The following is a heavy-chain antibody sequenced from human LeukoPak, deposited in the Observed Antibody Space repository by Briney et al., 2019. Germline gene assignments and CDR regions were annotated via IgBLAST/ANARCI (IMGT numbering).Heavy chain of an antibody. J-gene: IGHJ3*02. CDR3: ARLGEDIVVETVAFDI. CDR2: INHSGST. V-gene: IGHV4-34*01. CDR1: GGSFSGYY. Sequence: SETLSLTCAVYGGSFSGYYWSWLRQPPGKGLEWSGEINHSGSTNYTSKNQFSLKLSSVTAADTAVYYCARLGEDIVVETVAFDIWGQGTMVTVSS. D-gene: IGHD2-2*01.